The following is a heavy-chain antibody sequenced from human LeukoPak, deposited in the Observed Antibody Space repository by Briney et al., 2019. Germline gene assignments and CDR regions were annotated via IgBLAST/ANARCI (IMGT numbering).Heavy chain of an antibody. CDR1: GGSLSSYY. CDR2: IYTSGST. D-gene: IGHD3-10*01. V-gene: IGHV4-4*07. CDR3: ARGESSYGSVSYFRGRWGAFDY. Sequence: SETLSLTCTVSGGSLSSYYWSWIRQPAGKGLERIGRIYTSGSTNYNPSLKSRVTISVDKSKNQFSLKLSSVTAADTAVYYCARGESSYGSVSYFRGRWGAFDYWGQGTLVTVSS. J-gene: IGHJ4*02.